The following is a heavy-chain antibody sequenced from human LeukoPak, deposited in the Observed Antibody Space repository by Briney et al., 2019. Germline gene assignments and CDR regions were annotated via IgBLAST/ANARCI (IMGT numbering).Heavy chain of an antibody. D-gene: IGHD3-10*01. CDR3: ARDRRGGYYGSGSYYGNWFDP. V-gene: IGHV4-30-4*08. Sequence: SETLSLTCTVSGGSISSHYWSWIRQPPGKGLEWIGYIYYSGSTYYNPSLKSRVAISVDTSKNQFSLKLSSVTAADTAVYYCARDRRGGYYGSGSYYGNWFDPWGQGTLVTVSS. J-gene: IGHJ5*02. CDR1: GGSISSHY. CDR2: IYYSGST.